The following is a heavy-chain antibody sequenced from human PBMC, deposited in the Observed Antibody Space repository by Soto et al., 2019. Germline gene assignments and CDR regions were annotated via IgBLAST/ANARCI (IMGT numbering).Heavy chain of an antibody. CDR3: ARVPPVLRFFDWSGEEKYYSHGVEV. D-gene: IGHD3-9*01. J-gene: IGHJ6*04. CDR2: IHYSGST. Sequence: SETLSLTCSVSGGSINTGTYHWSWIRQHPGKGLEWMGHIHYSGSTSYNPSLFGRVSMSLDTSNNQFSLKLSSVTAADTAVYFCARVPPVLRFFDWSGEEKYYSHGVEVWGKGPTAT. V-gene: IGHV4-31*03. CDR1: GGSINTGTYH.